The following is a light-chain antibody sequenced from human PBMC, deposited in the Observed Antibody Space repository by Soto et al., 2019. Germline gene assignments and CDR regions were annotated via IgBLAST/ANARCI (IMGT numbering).Light chain of an antibody. CDR1: QSLLYSNGYNY. Sequence: DIVMTQSPLSLPVTPGEPASISCRSSQSLLYSNGYNYLDWYLQKPGQSPQLLIYLGSNRASGVPDRFSGSGSGTDFTLQISRVEAEDVGVYYCMQTLQTPWTFGQGTKMEIK. J-gene: IGKJ1*01. CDR3: MQTLQTPWT. CDR2: LGS. V-gene: IGKV2-28*01.